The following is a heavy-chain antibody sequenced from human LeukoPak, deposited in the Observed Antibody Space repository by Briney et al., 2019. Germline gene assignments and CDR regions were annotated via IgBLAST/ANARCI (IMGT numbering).Heavy chain of an antibody. J-gene: IGHJ4*02. CDR3: ERRGSSFDA. Sequence: SETLSLTCPVSAGSISSSSYYWGWIRQPPGKGLEWIGSIYYSGSTYYNPTLKSRVTISVDTSKNQFSLKLSSVTAAATAVFYCERRGSSFDAWGQGTLVTVSS. V-gene: IGHV4-39*01. CDR1: AGSISSSSYY. D-gene: IGHD6-6*01. CDR2: IYYSGST.